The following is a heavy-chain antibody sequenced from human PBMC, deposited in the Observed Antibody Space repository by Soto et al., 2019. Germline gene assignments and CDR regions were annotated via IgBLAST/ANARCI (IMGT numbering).Heavy chain of an antibody. CDR3: ARGLPGYSSSWYDY. J-gene: IGHJ4*02. Sequence: PSETLSLTCTVSGGSISSGNYYWSWIRQPPGKGLEWIGEINPSGSTNYNPSLKSRVTISVDTSKNQFSLKLSSVTAADTAVYYCARGLPGYSSSWYDYWGQGALVTVSS. CDR2: INPSGST. CDR1: GGSISSGNYY. D-gene: IGHD6-13*01. V-gene: IGHV4-39*07.